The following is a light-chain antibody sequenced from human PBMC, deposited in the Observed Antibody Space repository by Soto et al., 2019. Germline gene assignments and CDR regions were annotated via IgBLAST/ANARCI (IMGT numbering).Light chain of an antibody. V-gene: IGKV3D-20*02. J-gene: IGKJ4*01. CDR3: QQRSDWPPT. Sequence: EIVLTQSPGTLSLSPGERVTLSCRASQSVSSSYLAWYQQKPGQAPRLLIYGASSRATGIPDRFSGSGSGTDFTLTISRLEPEDFAVYYCQQRSDWPPTFGGGTKVDIK. CDR1: QSVSSSY. CDR2: GAS.